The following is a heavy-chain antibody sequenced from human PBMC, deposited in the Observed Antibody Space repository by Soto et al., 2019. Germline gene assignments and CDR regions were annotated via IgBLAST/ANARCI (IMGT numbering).Heavy chain of an antibody. CDR3: ARHSLENGLLWYLDY. CDR1: GGSISSGDYY. CDR2: IYYSGST. Sequence: SETLSLTCTVSGGSISSGDYYWSWIRQPPGKGLEWIGYIYYSGSTYYNPSLKSRVTISVDTSKNQFSLKLSSVTAADTAVYYCARHSLENGLLWYLDYWGQGTLVTVSS. D-gene: IGHD3-10*01. V-gene: IGHV4-30-4*01. J-gene: IGHJ4*02.